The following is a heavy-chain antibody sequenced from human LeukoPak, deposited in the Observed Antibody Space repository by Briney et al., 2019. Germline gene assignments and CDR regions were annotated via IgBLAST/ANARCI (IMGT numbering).Heavy chain of an antibody. CDR3: ARPLSVVGATTTYAFDI. J-gene: IGHJ3*02. CDR2: IYPGDSDT. Sequence: TGESLKISCKGSGHSFTSYWIGWVRQMPGKGLEWMGIIYPGDSDTRYSPSFQGQVTISADMSVSTAYLQWSSLKASDTAMYYCARPLSVVGATTTYAFDIWGQGTMVTVSS. D-gene: IGHD1-26*01. CDR1: GHSFTSYW. V-gene: IGHV5-51*01.